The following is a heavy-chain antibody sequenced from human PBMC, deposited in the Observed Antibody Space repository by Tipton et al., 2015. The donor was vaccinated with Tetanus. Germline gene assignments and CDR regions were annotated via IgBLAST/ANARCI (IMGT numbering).Heavy chain of an antibody. Sequence: QVQLVQSGGGVVQPGRSLRLSCAASSFTVSNHAMHWVRQAPGKGLEWVAVVYYDGGSKFYADSVRGRFTISRDNSKDTMYLQMTSLRSEDTAIYYCARSFVVVPNSISNWFDPWGQGTLVTVSS. CDR2: VYYDGGSK. D-gene: IGHD2-2*01. CDR3: ARSFVVVPNSISNWFDP. CDR1: SFTVSNHA. J-gene: IGHJ5*02. V-gene: IGHV3-33*01.